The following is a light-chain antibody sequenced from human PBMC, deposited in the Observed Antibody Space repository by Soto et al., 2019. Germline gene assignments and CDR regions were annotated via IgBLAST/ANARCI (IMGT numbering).Light chain of an antibody. J-gene: IGLJ2*01. Sequence: QSALTQPASVSGSPGQSITIPCTGTSSDVGAYNYVSWYQQHPGKVPKLMIYEVSNRPSGASNRFSGSKSGNTASLTISGLQAEDEADYYCSSYTSSSTLVFGGGTKLTVL. V-gene: IGLV2-14*01. CDR3: SSYTSSSTLV. CDR2: EVS. CDR1: SSDVGAYNY.